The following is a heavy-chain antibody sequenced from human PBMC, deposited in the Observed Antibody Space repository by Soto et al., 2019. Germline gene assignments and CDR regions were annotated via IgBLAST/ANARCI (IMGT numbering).Heavy chain of an antibody. CDR2: ISAYSGNT. V-gene: IGHV1-18*04. J-gene: IGHJ6*04. CDR1: DCTFRRYG. Sequence: AAVKVSCEASDCTFRRYGLSWVRPAPGQEREWMGWISAYSGNTIHAQKFQGRVTLTTDTARSTAYMELRSLRADDTAVYYCARSSARGAYGPDDYGMGVWR. CDR3: ARSSARGAYGPDDYGMGV. D-gene: IGHD3-10*01.